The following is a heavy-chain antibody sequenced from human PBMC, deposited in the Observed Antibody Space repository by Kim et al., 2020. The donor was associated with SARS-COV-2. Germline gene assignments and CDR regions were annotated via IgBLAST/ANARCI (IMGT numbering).Heavy chain of an antibody. J-gene: IGHJ4*02. D-gene: IGHD4-17*01. V-gene: IGHV1-46*01. CDR3: ARVDYGDYQDY. CDR2: T. Sequence: TSYAKKFQGRVTMTRDTSTSTVYMELSSLRSEDTAVYYCARVDYGDYQDYWGQGILVTVSS.